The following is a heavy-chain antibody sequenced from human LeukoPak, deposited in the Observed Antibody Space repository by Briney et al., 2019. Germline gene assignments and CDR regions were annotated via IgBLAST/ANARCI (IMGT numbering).Heavy chain of an antibody. CDR3: ASFPQRWLPPAH. CDR1: GGSFSGYY. J-gene: IGHJ4*02. Sequence: SGTLSLTCAVYGGSFSGYYWSWIRQPPGKGLEWIGEINHIGSTNYNPSLKSRVTISVDTSKNQSSLKLSSVTAADTAVYYCASFPQRWLPPAHWGQGTLVTVSS. CDR2: INHIGST. D-gene: IGHD5-18*01. V-gene: IGHV4-34*01.